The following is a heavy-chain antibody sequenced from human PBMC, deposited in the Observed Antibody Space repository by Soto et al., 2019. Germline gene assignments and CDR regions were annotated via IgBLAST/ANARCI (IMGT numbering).Heavy chain of an antibody. D-gene: IGHD6-13*01. CDR3: ARGLLAAAGINWFDH. CDR1: GGSISSGGYY. V-gene: IGHV4-31*03. CDR2: IYYSGST. J-gene: IGHJ5*02. Sequence: PSETLSLTCTVSGGSISSGGYYWSWIRQHPGKGLEWIGYIYYSGSTYYNPSLKSRVTISVDTSKNQFSLKLSSVTAADTAVYYCARGLLAAAGINWFDHWGQGTLVTVSS.